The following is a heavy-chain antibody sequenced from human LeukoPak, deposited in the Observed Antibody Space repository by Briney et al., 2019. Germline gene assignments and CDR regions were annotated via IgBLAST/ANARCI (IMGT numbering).Heavy chain of an antibody. Sequence: ASVTVSSTSSAYTFTDYHIHWVRQAPGQGLGWMAWINSNTGGTNFAKNFQGRVTLSRDTSITTAYMKLSRLDVGDTAIYYCVRRGGTFFDYWGQGALVTVSS. CDR2: INSNTGGT. CDR3: VRRGGTFFDY. CDR1: AYTFTDYH. J-gene: IGHJ4*02. V-gene: IGHV1-2*02. D-gene: IGHD3-16*01.